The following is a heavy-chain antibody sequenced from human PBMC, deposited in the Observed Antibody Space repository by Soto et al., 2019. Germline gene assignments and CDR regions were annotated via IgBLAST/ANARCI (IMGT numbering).Heavy chain of an antibody. CDR3: ARGSYDFWSGYYLYYYYGMDV. CDR2: IDSSGRYI. V-gene: IGHV3-21*01. CDR1: GVGFSTYG. Sequence: GGSLRLSCAASGVGFSTYGMNWVRQAPGKGPEWVSSIDSSGRYIYYADSVQGRFTISRDNAKNSLYLQMNSLRVEDTALYFCARGSYDFWSGYYLYYYYGMDVWGQGTTVTVSS. D-gene: IGHD3-3*01. J-gene: IGHJ6*02.